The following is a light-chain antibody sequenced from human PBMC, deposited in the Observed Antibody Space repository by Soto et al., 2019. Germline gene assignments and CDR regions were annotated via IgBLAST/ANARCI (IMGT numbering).Light chain of an antibody. CDR3: LQYNSFSRT. Sequence: DIQMTQSPSTLSASVGGTVTLTCRASQSINSWLAWYQQKAGKAPKLLIYKASTLESGVPSRFSGSGSGTEFTLTISSLQPDDVATYYCLQYNSFSRTLGQGTKVDIK. CDR2: KAS. CDR1: QSINSW. V-gene: IGKV1-5*03. J-gene: IGKJ1*01.